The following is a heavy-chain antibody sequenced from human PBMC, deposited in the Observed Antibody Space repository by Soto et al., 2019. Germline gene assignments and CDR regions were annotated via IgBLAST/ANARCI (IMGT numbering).Heavy chain of an antibody. Sequence: ETLSLTCAVYGGSFNPYHWSFIRQPPGKRLEWIGEIDHTGRTNYNPSVKGRVTMSVDTSKNQFSLNLRSVTAADTAVYFCARSMNDHNHHHWGFDSWGQGTLVTVSS. CDR2: IDHTGRT. J-gene: IGHJ5*01. CDR1: GGSFNPYH. D-gene: IGHD7-27*01. V-gene: IGHV4-34*01. CDR3: ARSMNDHNHHHWGFDS.